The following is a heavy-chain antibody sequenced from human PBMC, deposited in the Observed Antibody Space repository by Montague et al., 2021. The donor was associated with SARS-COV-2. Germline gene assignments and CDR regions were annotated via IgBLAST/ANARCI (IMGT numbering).Heavy chain of an antibody. J-gene: IGHJ4*02. Sequence: SETLSLTCSVSGDSISRSTNHWGWIRQPPGKGLEWIASIHYSGRTYHNPPLKSRVTISLDTSTNQFSLKLSSVTAADTAVYYCARGRYSSSWYGTKYYFDYWGQGTLVTVSS. CDR3: ARGRYSSSWYGTKYYFDY. V-gene: IGHV4-39*07. CDR2: IHYSGRT. D-gene: IGHD6-13*01. CDR1: GDSISRSTNH.